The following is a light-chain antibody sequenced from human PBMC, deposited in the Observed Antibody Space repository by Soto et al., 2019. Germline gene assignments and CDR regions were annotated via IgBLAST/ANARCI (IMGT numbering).Light chain of an antibody. CDR2: EVR. V-gene: IGLV2-14*01. Sequence: QSALTQPASVSGSPGQSITITCTGTSSDAGRYNYVSWYQQHPGKAPKLMIYEVRNRPSGVSYRFSGSKSGNTASLTISGLQPEDEADYYCCSYTRSNTYVFGSGTKVTVL. CDR1: SSDAGRYNY. J-gene: IGLJ1*01. CDR3: CSYTRSNTYV.